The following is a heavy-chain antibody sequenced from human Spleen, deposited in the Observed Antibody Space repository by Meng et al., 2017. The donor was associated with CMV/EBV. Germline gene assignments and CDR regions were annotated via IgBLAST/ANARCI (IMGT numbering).Heavy chain of an antibody. J-gene: IGHJ6*02. CDR1: GYTFTGYY. Sequence: ASVKVSCKASGYTFTGYYMHWVRQAPGQGLQWMGWMNPNSGSTDFAAKFQGRVTMTRDTSTSTVYMELSSLRFEDTAVYYCARGRGAVVVVPAAIGNYYYGMDVWGQGTTVTVSS. CDR2: MNPNSGST. CDR3: ARGRGAVVVVPAAIGNYYYGMDV. V-gene: IGHV1-8*02. D-gene: IGHD2-2*01.